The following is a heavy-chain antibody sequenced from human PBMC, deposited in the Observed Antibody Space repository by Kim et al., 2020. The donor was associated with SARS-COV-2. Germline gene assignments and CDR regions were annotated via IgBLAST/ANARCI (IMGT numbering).Heavy chain of an antibody. CDR3: AKDRLYCSGGSCYHAFDI. CDR1: GFTFSSYA. D-gene: IGHD2-15*01. CDR2: ISGSGGST. V-gene: IGHV3-23*01. Sequence: GGSLRLSCAASGFTFSSYAMSWVRQAPGKGLEWVSAISGSGGSTYYADSVKGRFTISRDNSKNTLYLQMNSLRAEYTAVYYCAKDRLYCSGGSCYHAFDIWGQGTMVTVSS. J-gene: IGHJ3*02.